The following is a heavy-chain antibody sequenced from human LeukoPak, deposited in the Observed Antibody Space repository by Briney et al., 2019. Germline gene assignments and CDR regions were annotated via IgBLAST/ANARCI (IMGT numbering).Heavy chain of an antibody. V-gene: IGHV1-8*01. Sequence: GASVKVSCKASGYTFTSYDINWVRRATGQGLEWMGWMNPNSGNTGYAQKFQGRVTITADKSTSTAYMELSSLRSDDTAVYYCARGDRWLQPAPFVYWGQGTLVTVSS. CDR3: ARGDRWLQPAPFVY. CDR1: GYTFTSYD. CDR2: MNPNSGNT. D-gene: IGHD5-24*01. J-gene: IGHJ4*02.